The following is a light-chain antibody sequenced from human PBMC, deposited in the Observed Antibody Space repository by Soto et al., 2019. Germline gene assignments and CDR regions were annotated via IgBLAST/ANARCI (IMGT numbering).Light chain of an antibody. V-gene: IGLV2-14*01. CDR3: SSYTSSSTQV. J-gene: IGLJ2*01. CDR1: SSDVGGYNY. Sequence: QSVLTQPASVSGSPGQSITISCTGSSSDVGGYNYVSWYQQHPGKAPKLMLYEVSNRPSGISNRFSGSKSGNTASLTLSGLQAEDEADYYCSSYTSSSTQVFGGGTKVTVL. CDR2: EVS.